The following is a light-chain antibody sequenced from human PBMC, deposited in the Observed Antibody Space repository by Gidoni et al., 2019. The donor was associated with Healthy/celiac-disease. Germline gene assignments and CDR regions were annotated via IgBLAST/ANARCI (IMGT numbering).Light chain of an antibody. CDR2: DAS. V-gene: IGKV1-5*01. Sequence: DIQMTQSPSTLSASVGERVTTPCRASQSISSWLAWYHQKPGKAPKLLIYDASRLESGGPSRFSGSGSGTEFTLTISSLQPDDFATYYCQQYNSYPWTFGQGTKVEIK. J-gene: IGKJ1*01. CDR3: QQYNSYPWT. CDR1: QSISSW.